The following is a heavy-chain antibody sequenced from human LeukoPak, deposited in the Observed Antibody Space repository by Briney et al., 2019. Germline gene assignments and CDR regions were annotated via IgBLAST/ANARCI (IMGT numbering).Heavy chain of an antibody. Sequence: ASVKVSCKASGYTFTTYFMHCVRQALGQGLEWMGIINPSGGVTRYAQKFQGRVTMTRDTSTSTVYMDLSSLRSEDTAVYYCARALSLYYDNNVAYFAYTGQGTLVTVSS. CDR1: GYTFTTYF. V-gene: IGHV1-46*01. J-gene: IGHJ4*02. D-gene: IGHD3-22*01. CDR3: ARALSLYYDNNVAYFAY. CDR2: INPSGGVT.